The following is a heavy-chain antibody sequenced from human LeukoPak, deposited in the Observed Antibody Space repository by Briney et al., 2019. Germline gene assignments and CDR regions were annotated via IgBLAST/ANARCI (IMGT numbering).Heavy chain of an antibody. CDR2: ISGSGGST. CDR3: AREIAAAVHFDY. J-gene: IGHJ4*02. CDR1: GSTFSSYG. V-gene: IGHV3-23*01. Sequence: GGSLRLSCAASGSTFSSYGMSWVRQAPGKGLEWVSAISGSGGSTYYADSVKGRFTISRDNSKNTLYLQMNSLRAEDTAVYYCAREIAAAVHFDYWGQGTLVTVSS. D-gene: IGHD6-13*01.